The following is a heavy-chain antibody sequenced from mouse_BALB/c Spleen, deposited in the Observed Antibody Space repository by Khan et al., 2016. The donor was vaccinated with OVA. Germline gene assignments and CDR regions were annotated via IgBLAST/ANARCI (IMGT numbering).Heavy chain of an antibody. CDR2: IYPGDGDT. CDR3: ARSGYDYFAY. J-gene: IGHJ3*01. CDR1: GYAFSNYW. Sequence: QVQLQQSGAELVRPGSSVKISCKASGYAFSNYWMNWVKQRPGQGLEWIGQIYPGDGDTSFNGKFRGKATLTADKSSSTAYMQLSSLTSEASAVYFCARSGYDYFAYWGQGTLVTVSA. V-gene: IGHV1-80*01. D-gene: IGHD2-14*01.